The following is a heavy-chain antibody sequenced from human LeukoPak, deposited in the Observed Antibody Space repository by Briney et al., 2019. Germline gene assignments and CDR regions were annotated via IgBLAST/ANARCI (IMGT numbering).Heavy chain of an antibody. V-gene: IGHV3-30*18. CDR2: VSYDGTKK. CDR1: GFTFSSCA. Sequence: GGSLRLSCAASGFTFSSCAMHWVRQAPGKGLEWVAIVSYDGTKKDYIDSVKGRFTISRDNSKNRMYLQMNSLRAEDSALYYCAKDGISYGSGSYCSSWGQGTLVTVSS. D-gene: IGHD3-10*01. J-gene: IGHJ5*02. CDR3: AKDGISYGSGSYCSS.